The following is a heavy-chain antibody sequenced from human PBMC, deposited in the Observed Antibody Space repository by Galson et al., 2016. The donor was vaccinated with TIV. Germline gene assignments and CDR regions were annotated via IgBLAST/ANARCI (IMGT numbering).Heavy chain of an antibody. CDR1: GGTLSSYA. CDR3: ASSASSGWYVAVDS. J-gene: IGHJ4*02. D-gene: IGHD6-19*01. V-gene: IGHV1-69*10. CDR2: IMPILGIK. Sequence: SVKVSCKASGGTLSSYAISWVRQAPGQGLEWMGGIMPILGIKNYAQKFQGRVTIIADESTSTVSMELSSLRSEDTAVYYCASSASSGWYVAVDSWVQGILVTVSS.